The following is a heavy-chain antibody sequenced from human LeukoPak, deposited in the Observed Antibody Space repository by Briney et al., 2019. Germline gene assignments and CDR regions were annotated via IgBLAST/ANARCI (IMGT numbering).Heavy chain of an antibody. Sequence: GGSLRLSCAASGFTFSNYAMSWVRQAPGKGLEWVSVISGSGGKTYYADSVKGRFTISRDNSKNTLYLQMNSLRAEDTAVYYCAKVEAGATCYWGQGTLVTVSS. V-gene: IGHV3-23*01. CDR1: GFTFSNYA. D-gene: IGHD4-17*01. CDR2: ISGSGGKT. J-gene: IGHJ4*02. CDR3: AKVEAGATCY.